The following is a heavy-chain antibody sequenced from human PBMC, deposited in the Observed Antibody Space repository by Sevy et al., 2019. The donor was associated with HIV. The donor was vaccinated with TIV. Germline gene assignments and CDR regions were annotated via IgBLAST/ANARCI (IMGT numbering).Heavy chain of an antibody. Sequence: GGSLRLSCEVPGFTFNSYSFNWVRQAPGKGLEWISYISTSSDITYYEESVQGRFTISRDNVKNSLYLQMNSLRVEDTAVYYCAVVAEGYWGQGTLVTVSS. V-gene: IGHV3-48*01. D-gene: IGHD6-13*01. CDR2: ISTSSDIT. CDR1: GFTFNSYS. J-gene: IGHJ4*02. CDR3: AVVAEGY.